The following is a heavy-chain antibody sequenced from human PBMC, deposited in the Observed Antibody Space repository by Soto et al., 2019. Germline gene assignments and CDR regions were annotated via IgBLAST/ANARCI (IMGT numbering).Heavy chain of an antibody. CDR2: ITSGGDT. J-gene: IGHJ4*02. CDR1: GFTFSGYA. V-gene: IGHV3-23*01. D-gene: IGHD3-22*01. CDR3: AKGQSSGAFQYYFDS. Sequence: PGGSLRLSCATSGFTFSGYAMTWVRQAPGKGLNWVSAITSGGDTFFADSVKGRFTISRDHSKNTFYLQMNSLTAEDTAVYYCAKGQSSGAFQYYFDSRGQGTPVTVSS.